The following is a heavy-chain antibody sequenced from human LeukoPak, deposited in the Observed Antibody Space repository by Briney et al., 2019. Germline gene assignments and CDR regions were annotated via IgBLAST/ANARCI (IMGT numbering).Heavy chain of an antibody. J-gene: IGHJ3*02. V-gene: IGHV1-8*01. CDR2: MNPNSGNT. D-gene: IGHD3-3*01. CDR3: ARGNGITIFGVVINHDAFDI. Sequence: ASVKVSCKASGYTFTSYDINWVRQATGQGLEWMGWMNPNSGNTGYAQKFQGRVTMTTDTSTSTAYMELRSLRSDDTAVYYCARGNGITIFGVVINHDAFDIWGQGTMVTVSS. CDR1: GYTFTSYD.